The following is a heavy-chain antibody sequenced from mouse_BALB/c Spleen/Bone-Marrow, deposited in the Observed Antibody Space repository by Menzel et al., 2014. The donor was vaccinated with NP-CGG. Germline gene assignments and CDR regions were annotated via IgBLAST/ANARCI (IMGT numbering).Heavy chain of an antibody. CDR1: GFNIKDTY. V-gene: IGHV14-3*02. J-gene: IGHJ4*01. Sequence: VQLQQSGAELVKPGASVKLSCTASGFNIKDTYMHWVKQRPEKGLEWIGRIDPANGNTKYDPKFQGKATITADTSSKKAYLHLSILTSGDNAVYYCDTLTPVVDAMDYWGQGTSVTVSS. CDR3: DTLTPVVDAMDY. CDR2: IDPANGNT. D-gene: IGHD1-1*01.